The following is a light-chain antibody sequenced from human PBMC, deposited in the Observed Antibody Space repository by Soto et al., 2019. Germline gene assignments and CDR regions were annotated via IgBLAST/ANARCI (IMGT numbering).Light chain of an antibody. V-gene: IGKV1-39*01. J-gene: IGKJ1*01. CDR2: GES. CDR1: QSISTY. CDR3: KQKYRLART. Sequence: QMTQSPSSLSASVGDRVTITCRASQSISTYLNWYQHKPGKAPEVLINGESRLATGVPSRFSGSRTGTDITLTISSHQPEDYATYVCKQKYRLARTFGQGTKVEIK.